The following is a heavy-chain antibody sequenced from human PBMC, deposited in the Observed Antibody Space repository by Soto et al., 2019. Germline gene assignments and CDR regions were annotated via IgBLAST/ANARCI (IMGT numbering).Heavy chain of an antibody. CDR2: IYWDDDK. V-gene: IGHV2-5*02. J-gene: IGHJ4*02. Sequence: QITLKESGPTLVKPTQTLTLTCTFSGFSLSTSGVGVGWIRQPPGKALEWLALIYWDDDKRYSPSLKSRLTITKYTSKNQVVLTITHMDPVDTATYYCAHRRSYCSGGSCYSGFDYWGQGTLVTVSS. D-gene: IGHD2-15*01. CDR1: GFSLSTSGVG. CDR3: AHRRSYCSGGSCYSGFDY.